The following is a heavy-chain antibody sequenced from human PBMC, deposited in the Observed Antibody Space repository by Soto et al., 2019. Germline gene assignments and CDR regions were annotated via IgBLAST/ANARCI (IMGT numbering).Heavy chain of an antibody. CDR1: GGTFSSYA. Sequence: QVQLVQSGAEVKKPGSSVKVSCKASGGTFSSYAISWVRQAPGQGLEWMGGIIPIFGTANYAPKFQGRVTSTADESTSTAYMELCSLRSEDTAVYYCARCGTDDKGGGYYYGMDVWGQGTTVTVSS. CDR2: IIPIFGTA. D-gene: IGHD1-7*01. V-gene: IGHV1-69*01. CDR3: ARCGTDDKGGGYYYGMDV. J-gene: IGHJ6*02.